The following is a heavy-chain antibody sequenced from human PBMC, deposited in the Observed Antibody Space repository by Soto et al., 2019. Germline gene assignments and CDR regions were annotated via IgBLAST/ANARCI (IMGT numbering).Heavy chain of an antibody. CDR3: ARKDKSGYFNWFDP. V-gene: IGHV5-51*01. CDR2: IFPSDSDT. CDR1: GYKFTSSW. D-gene: IGHD3-22*01. Sequence: RGESLKISCRPSGYKFTSSWIAWVRQMPGKGLEWMGIIFPSDSDTRYSPSFQGQVTISADRSTSTVFLQWASLKASDTAVYFCARKDKSGYFNWFDPWGQGTLVTVSS. J-gene: IGHJ5*02.